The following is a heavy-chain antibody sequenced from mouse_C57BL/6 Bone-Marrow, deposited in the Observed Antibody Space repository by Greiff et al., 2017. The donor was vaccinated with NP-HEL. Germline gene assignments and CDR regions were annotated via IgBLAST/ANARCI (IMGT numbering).Heavy chain of an antibody. J-gene: IGHJ4*01. Sequence: EVKLVESGGDLVKPGGSLKLSCAASGLTFSSYGMSWVRQTPDKRLEWVATISSGGSYTYYPDSVKGRFTISRDNAKNTLYLQMSSLKSEDTAMYYCARQEAMDYWGQGTSVTVSS. V-gene: IGHV5-6*01. CDR2: ISSGGSYT. CDR3: ARQEAMDY. CDR1: GLTFSSYG.